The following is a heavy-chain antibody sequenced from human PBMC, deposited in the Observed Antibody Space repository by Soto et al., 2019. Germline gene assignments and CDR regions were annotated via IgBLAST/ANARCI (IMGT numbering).Heavy chain of an antibody. D-gene: IGHD2-15*01. Sequence: GGSLRLSCAASGFTFSSYAMGWVRQGPGKGLEWVAVVSIGGSTHYADSVRGRFTISRDNSKSTLSLQMNSLTAEDTAVYFCAKRRGAGGHFDYWGQGALVTVSS. CDR2: VSIGGST. CDR1: GFTFSSYA. V-gene: IGHV3-23*01. CDR3: AKRRGAGGHFDY. J-gene: IGHJ4*02.